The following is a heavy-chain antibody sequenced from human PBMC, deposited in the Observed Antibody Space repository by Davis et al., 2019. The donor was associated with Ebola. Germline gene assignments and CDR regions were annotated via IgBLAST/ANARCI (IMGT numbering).Heavy chain of an antibody. CDR2: IHYSGNS. D-gene: IGHD3-16*01. Sequence: PSETLSLTCPVSGGSVSSYYWNWIRQPPGKGLEWIGYIHYSGNSDYNPSLKSRVTMSVDTSKNQFSLKLSSVTAADTAIYYCARGGASSKYFDYWGQGSLVTVSS. V-gene: IGHV4-59*02. J-gene: IGHJ4*02. CDR1: GGSVSSYY. CDR3: ARGGASSKYFDY.